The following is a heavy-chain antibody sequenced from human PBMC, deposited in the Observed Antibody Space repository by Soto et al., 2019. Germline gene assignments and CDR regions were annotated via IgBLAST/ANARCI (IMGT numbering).Heavy chain of an antibody. D-gene: IGHD2-2*01. CDR3: ARDLIVGVVPAAMFYYYYGMDV. Sequence: GASVKVSCKASGYTFTSYYMHWVRQAPGQGLEWMGIINPSGGSTSYAQKFQGRVTMTRDTSTSTVYMELSSLRSEDTAVYYCARDLIVGVVPAAMFYYYYGMDVWGQGTTVTVSS. CDR2: INPSGGST. V-gene: IGHV1-46*01. J-gene: IGHJ6*02. CDR1: GYTFTSYY.